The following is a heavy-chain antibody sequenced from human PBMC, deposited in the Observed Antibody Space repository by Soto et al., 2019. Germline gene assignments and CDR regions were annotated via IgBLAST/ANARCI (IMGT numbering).Heavy chain of an antibody. V-gene: IGHV1-8*01. J-gene: IGHJ6*03. CDR1: GYTFTSYD. Sequence: ASVKVSCKASGYTFTSYDINWVRQATGQGLEWMGWMNPNSGNTGYAQKFQGRVTMTRNTSISTAYMELSSLRSEDTAVYYCARAPILYYLHYMDVWGKGTTVTVSS. CDR3: ARAPILYYLHYMDV. D-gene: IGHD2-15*01. CDR2: MNPNSGNT.